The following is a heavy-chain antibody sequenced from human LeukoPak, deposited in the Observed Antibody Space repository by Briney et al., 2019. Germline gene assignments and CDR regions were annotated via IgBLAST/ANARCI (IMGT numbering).Heavy chain of an antibody. CDR1: GDSIGSGSYY. V-gene: IGHV4-61*02. CDR2: IYTSGST. D-gene: IGHD3-16*01. Sequence: SETLSLTCTVSGDSIGSGSYYWTWIRQPAGKGLEWIGRIYTSGSTNYNPSLKSRVTISVDTSKNQFSLRLNSVTAADTAVYYCARRGDYDYIWGQGTLVTVSS. J-gene: IGHJ4*02. CDR3: ARRGDYDYI.